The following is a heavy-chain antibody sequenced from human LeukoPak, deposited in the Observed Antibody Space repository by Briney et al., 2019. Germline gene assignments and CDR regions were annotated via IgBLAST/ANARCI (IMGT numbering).Heavy chain of an antibody. CDR3: ARGYQLPSLGYYYMDV. Sequence: PSETLSLTCAVYGGSSSGYYWSWIRQPPGKGLEWIGEINHSGSTNYNPSLKSRVTISVDTSKNQFSLKLSSVTAADTAVYYCARGYQLPSLGYYYMDVWGKGTTVTVSS. V-gene: IGHV4-34*01. CDR2: INHSGST. CDR1: GGSSSGYY. J-gene: IGHJ6*03. D-gene: IGHD2-2*01.